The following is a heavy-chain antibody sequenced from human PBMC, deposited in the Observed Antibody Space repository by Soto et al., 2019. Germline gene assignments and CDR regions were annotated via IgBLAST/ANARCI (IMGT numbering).Heavy chain of an antibody. CDR1: GFTFSSYG. V-gene: IGHV3-30*18. CDR2: ISYDGSNK. D-gene: IGHD1-20*01. CDR3: AKVPYGYNWNPMGYFDY. Sequence: QPGGSLRLSCAASGFTFSSYGMHWVRQAPGKGLEWVAVISYDGSNKYYADSVKGRFTISRDNSKNTLYLQMNSLRAEDTAVYYCAKVPYGYNWNPMGYFDYWGQGTLVTVSS. J-gene: IGHJ4*02.